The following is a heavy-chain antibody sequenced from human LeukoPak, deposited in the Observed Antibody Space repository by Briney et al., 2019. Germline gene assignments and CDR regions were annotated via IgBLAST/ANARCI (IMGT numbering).Heavy chain of an antibody. Sequence: GGSLRLSCTASGFTFGDYAMSWVHQAPGKGLEWVGFIRSKAYGGTTEYAASVKGRFTISRDDSKSIAYLQMNSLKTEDTAVYYCTRARGAVAGMMFDYWGQGTLVTVSS. CDR2: IRSKAYGGTT. CDR3: TRARGAVAGMMFDY. D-gene: IGHD6-19*01. J-gene: IGHJ4*02. V-gene: IGHV3-49*04. CDR1: GFTFGDYA.